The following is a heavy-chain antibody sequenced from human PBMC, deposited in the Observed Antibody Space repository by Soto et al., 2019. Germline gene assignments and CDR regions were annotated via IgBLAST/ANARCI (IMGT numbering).Heavy chain of an antibody. CDR3: ARGGGFCGGDCYKGGIDY. Sequence: SGGSLRLSFAASGFTFSPYTMYWVRQAPGKGLEWVAVISYDGNDKFYADSVKGRFTISRDNSKNTLFLQIYSLRSEDTSVYYCARGGGFCGGDCYKGGIDYWGQGAL. D-gene: IGHD2-21*02. CDR2: ISYDGNDK. V-gene: IGHV3-30-3*01. J-gene: IGHJ4*02. CDR1: GFTFSPYT.